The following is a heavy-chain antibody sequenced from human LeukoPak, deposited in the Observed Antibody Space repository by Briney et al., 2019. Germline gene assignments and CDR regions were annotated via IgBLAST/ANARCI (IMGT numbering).Heavy chain of an antibody. CDR1: GGSISSYY. V-gene: IGHV4-4*07. Sequence: SETLSLTCTVSGGSISSYYWSWIRQPPGKGLEWIGHIYITGSTNYNPSLKSRVTMSVDTSKNQFSLKLSSVTAADTAVYYCARDKYYGSGNYGKYNWFDPWGQGTLVTVSS. CDR3: ARDKYYGSGNYGKYNWFDP. CDR2: IYITGST. J-gene: IGHJ5*02. D-gene: IGHD3-10*01.